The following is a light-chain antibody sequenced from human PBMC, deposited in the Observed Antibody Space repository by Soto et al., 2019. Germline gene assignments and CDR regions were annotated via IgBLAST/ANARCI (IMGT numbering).Light chain of an antibody. CDR1: QSVLYSSNNKNY. V-gene: IGKV2-28*01. J-gene: IGKJ1*01. CDR2: LGS. Sequence: DIEMTQSPESLAVSLGERATINCKSSQSVLYSSNNKNYLAWYLQKPGQSPQILINLGSNRSSGVPDRFSGSGSGTDVTLKISRVEVEDVGGYYCMQALQSPRTFGQGTKV. CDR3: MQALQSPRT.